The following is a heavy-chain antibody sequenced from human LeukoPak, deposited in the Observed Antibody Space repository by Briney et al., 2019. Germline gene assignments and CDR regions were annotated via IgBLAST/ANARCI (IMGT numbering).Heavy chain of an antibody. D-gene: IGHD6-13*01. CDR2: INPNSGGT. V-gene: IGHV1-2*04. J-gene: IGHJ4*02. Sequence: ASVKVSCKASGYAFTGYYMHWVRQAPGQGLEWMGWINPNSGGTNYAQKFQGWVTMTRDTSICTAYMELSRLRSDDTAVYYCARGGSSSWKHFDYWGQGTLVTVSS. CDR3: ARGGSSSWKHFDY. CDR1: GYAFTGYY.